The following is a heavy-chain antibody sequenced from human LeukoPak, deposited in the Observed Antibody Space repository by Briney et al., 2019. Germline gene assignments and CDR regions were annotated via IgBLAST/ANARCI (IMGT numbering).Heavy chain of an antibody. CDR3: ARSRRGYYMDV. Sequence: GASVKVSCKASRYTFNNYDINWVRQAAGQGLEWMGRLDPYSSDTAYGQNFQGRVTMTRNTSINTAYLELNSLRSEDTAVYYCARSRRGYYMDVWGRGTTVTVSS. J-gene: IGHJ6*03. CDR1: RYTFNNYD. V-gene: IGHV1-8*02. CDR2: LDPYSSDT.